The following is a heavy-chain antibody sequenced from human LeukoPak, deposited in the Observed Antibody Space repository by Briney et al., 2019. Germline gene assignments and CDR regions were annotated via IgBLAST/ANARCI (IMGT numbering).Heavy chain of an antibody. J-gene: IGHJ4*02. Sequence: GGSLRLSCAASGFTFSSYAMHWVRQAPGKGLEWVAVISYDGSNKYYADSVKGRFTISRDNSKNTLYLQMNSLRAEDTAVYYCAKDTGGPLYFDYWGQGTLVTVSS. D-gene: IGHD7-27*01. V-gene: IGHV3-30-3*01. CDR3: AKDTGGPLYFDY. CDR1: GFTFSSYA. CDR2: ISYDGSNK.